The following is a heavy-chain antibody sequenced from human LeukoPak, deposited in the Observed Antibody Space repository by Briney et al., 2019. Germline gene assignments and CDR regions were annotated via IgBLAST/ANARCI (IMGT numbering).Heavy chain of an antibody. CDR1: GFTFRSKA. J-gene: IGHJ4*02. V-gene: IGHV3-23*01. D-gene: IGHD1-26*01. CDR2: VITSSGST. Sequence: GGSLRLSCAAPGFTFRSKAVSWFRQAPGKGLEWVSTVITSSGSTYYSDSVRGRFTISRDSPTNTVYLQMNSLKAEDTAIYFCAAFLVESSRHFDYWGQGTLVTVSS. CDR3: AAFLVESSRHFDY.